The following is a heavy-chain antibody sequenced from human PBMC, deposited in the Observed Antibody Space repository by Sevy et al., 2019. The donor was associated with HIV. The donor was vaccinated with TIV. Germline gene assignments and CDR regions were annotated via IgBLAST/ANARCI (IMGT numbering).Heavy chain of an antibody. D-gene: IGHD6-19*01. CDR2: ISYDGSNK. J-gene: IGHJ4*02. CDR3: ARDGSGWYFVYYFDY. V-gene: IGHV3-30-3*01. Sequence: GGSLRLSCAASGFTFSSYAMHWVRQAPGKGLEWVAVISYDGSNKYNADSVTGRFTISRENSKNTLYLQMNSLRAEDTAVYYCARDGSGWYFVYYFDYWGQGTLVTVSS. CDR1: GFTFSSYA.